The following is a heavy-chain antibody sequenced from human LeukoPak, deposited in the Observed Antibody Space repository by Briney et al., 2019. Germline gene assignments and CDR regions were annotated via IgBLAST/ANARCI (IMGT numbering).Heavy chain of an antibody. CDR1: GGSISSSSYY. V-gene: IGHV4-39*07. CDR3: ARGPATTGPSYWFDP. CDR2: IYYSGST. D-gene: IGHD1-14*01. Sequence: SETLSLTCTVSGGSISSSSYYWGWIRQPPGKGLEWIGSIYYSGSTNYNPSLKSRVTISVDTSKNQFSLKLSSVTAADTAVYYCARGPATTGPSYWFDPWGQGTLVTVSS. J-gene: IGHJ5*02.